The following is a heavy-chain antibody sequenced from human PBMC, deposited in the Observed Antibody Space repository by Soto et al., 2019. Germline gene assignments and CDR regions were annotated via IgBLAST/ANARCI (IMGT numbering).Heavy chain of an antibody. J-gene: IGHJ4*02. CDR2: IYWNDNE. Sequence: QITLKESGPTLVKPTQTLTLTCTFSGFSLRDYAVGVGWIRQPPGKALEWLSFIYWNDNEYYSPSLRSRLTISQDTPKNPVVLTMTNMEPVDTATYFCAHGSGWLFDYWGQGTLVTVSS. CDR3: AHGSGWLFDY. CDR1: GFSLRDYAVG. V-gene: IGHV2-5*01. D-gene: IGHD6-19*01.